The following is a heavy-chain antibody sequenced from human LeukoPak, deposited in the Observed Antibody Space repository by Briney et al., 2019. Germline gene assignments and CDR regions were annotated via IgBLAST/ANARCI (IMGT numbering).Heavy chain of an antibody. Sequence: GGSLRLSCAASGFTFSRYGLLWVRQAPGKGLDVLAFIRYDGNNQYYADSVKGQFTISRDNSKNTFYLQMNSLRAEDTAVYYCAKDGPLRAVADYWGQGTLVTVSS. D-gene: IGHD6-19*01. CDR2: IRYDGNNQ. V-gene: IGHV3-30*02. CDR1: GFTFSRYG. CDR3: AKDGPLRAVADY. J-gene: IGHJ4*02.